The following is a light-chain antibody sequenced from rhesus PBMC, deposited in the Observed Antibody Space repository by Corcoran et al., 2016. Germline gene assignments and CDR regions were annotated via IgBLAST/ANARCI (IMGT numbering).Light chain of an antibody. Sequence: DIQMTQSPSSLSASVGDRVTITCRASQGISNWLAWYQQKPGKAPKLLIYRATNLETGVPSRLSGSGPGKDFTRTISSLQPKDIATYYCQQHDNSPFTFGPETKLDIK. CDR3: QQHDNSPFT. V-gene: IGKV1-69*01. CDR1: QGISNW. J-gene: IGKJ3*01. CDR2: RAT.